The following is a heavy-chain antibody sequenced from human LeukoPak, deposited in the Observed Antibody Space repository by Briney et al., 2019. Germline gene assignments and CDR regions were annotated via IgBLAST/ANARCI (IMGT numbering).Heavy chain of an antibody. D-gene: IGHD4-17*01. J-gene: IGHJ4*02. V-gene: IGHV3-23*01. CDR3: ARDYADYVGYFFFDY. Sequence: GGSLRLSCAASGLTFNNYAMNWVRQAPGKGLEWVSSISGGGETTYYADSAKGRFTISRDNSQNTLYLQMNSLRAEDTAVYYCARDYADYVGYFFFDYWGQGTLVTVSS. CDR2: ISGGGETT. CDR1: GLTFNNYA.